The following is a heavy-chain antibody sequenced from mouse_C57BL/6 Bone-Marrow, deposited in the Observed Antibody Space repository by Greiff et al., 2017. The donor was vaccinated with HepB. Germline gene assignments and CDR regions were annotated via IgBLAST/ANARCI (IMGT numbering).Heavy chain of an antibody. V-gene: IGHV14-4*01. CDR1: GFNIKDDY. CDR3: TQTAQSTYFDY. CDR2: IDPENGDT. J-gene: IGHJ2*01. D-gene: IGHD3-2*02. Sequence: EVQLQQSGAELVRPGASVKLSCTASGFNIKDDYMHWVKQRPEQGLEWIGWIDPENGDTEYASKFQGKAPITADTSSNTAYLQLSSLTSEDTAVYYCTQTAQSTYFDYWGQGTTLTASS.